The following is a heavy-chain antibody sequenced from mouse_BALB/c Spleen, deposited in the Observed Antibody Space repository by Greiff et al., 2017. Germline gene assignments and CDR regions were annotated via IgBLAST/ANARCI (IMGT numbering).Heavy chain of an antibody. V-gene: IGHV3-6*02. CDR2: ISYDGSN. D-gene: IGHD2-4*01. Sequence: VQLKESGPGLVKPSQSLSLTCSVTGYSITSGYYWNWIRQFPGNKLEWMGYISYDGSNNYNPSLKNRISITRDTSKNQFFLKLNSVTTEDTATYYCARERDYGYAMDYWGQGTSVTVSS. CDR1: GYSITSGYY. CDR3: ARERDYGYAMDY. J-gene: IGHJ4*01.